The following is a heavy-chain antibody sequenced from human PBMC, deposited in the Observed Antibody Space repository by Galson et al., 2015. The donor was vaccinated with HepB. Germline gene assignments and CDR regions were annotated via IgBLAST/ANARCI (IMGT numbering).Heavy chain of an antibody. D-gene: IGHD2-15*01. CDR1: GDTFSSYA. V-gene: IGHV1-69*04. CDR2: IIASLGIA. CDR3: ARVACSGGSCYADY. Sequence: SVKVSCKASGDTFSSYAIHWVRQAPGQGLEWMGRIIASLGIANYAQKFQGRVTITADTSTSTAYMELSSLRSEDTAVYYCARVACSGGSCYADYWGQGTLGTVSS. J-gene: IGHJ4*02.